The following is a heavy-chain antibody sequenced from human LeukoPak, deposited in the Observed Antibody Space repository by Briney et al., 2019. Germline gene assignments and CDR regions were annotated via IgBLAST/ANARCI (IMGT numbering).Heavy chain of an antibody. Sequence: PSETLSLTCAVYGGSFSGYYWSWIRQPPGKGLEWIGEINHSGSTNYNPSLKSRVTISVDTSKNQFSLKLSSVTAADTAVYYCARGGYCRSTSCYRLYYYYYGMDVWGKGTTVTVSS. CDR1: GGSFSGYY. CDR2: INHSGST. V-gene: IGHV4-34*01. J-gene: IGHJ6*04. CDR3: ARGGYCRSTSCYRLYYYYYGMDV. D-gene: IGHD2-2*01.